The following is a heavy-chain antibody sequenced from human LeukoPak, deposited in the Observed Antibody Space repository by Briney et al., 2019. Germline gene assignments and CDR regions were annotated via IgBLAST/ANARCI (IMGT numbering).Heavy chain of an antibody. D-gene: IGHD3-10*01. CDR2: ISSRRTYI. CDR3: ARAKSDRVRGVIYY. CDR1: GFPLSNYS. V-gene: IGHV3-21*01. J-gene: IGHJ4*02. Sequence: PGGSLRLSCAASGFPLSNYSMSWLRHARGKALEWVSSISSRRTYIYYADSLKGRFTISRDNAKNSLYLQMNSLRAEDTAVYYCARAKSDRVRGVIYYWGQGTLVTVSS.